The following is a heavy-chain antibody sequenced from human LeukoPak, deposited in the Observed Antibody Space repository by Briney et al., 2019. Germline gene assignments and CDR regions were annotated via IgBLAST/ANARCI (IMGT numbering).Heavy chain of an antibody. V-gene: IGHV3-23*01. D-gene: IGHD2-21*01. CDR3: AKEHVIRAFADP. J-gene: IGHJ5*02. CDR1: GFPFSSYA. Sequence: GGSLRLSCAASGFPFSSYAMSWVRQAPGKGLEWVAAVSDSGATTYYADSVQGRFTISRDNSKDTVYLQMNSLRVEDTAIYFCAKEHVIRAFADPWGQGTLVAVSS. CDR2: VSDSGATT.